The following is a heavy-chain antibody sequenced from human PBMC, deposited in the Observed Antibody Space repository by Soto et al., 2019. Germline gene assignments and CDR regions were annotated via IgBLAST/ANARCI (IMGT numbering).Heavy chain of an antibody. D-gene: IGHD3-22*01. CDR3: ARDLPGWLPSPVNSRY. J-gene: IGHJ4*02. CDR2: TSHDGSNK. V-gene: IGHV3-30*03. CDR1: GFTFNNYG. Sequence: QVQLVESGGGVVQPGRSLRLSCAASGFTFNNYGMHWVRQAPGKGLEWVALTSHDGSNKYYADSVKGRFTISRDNSKNTLYLQMNSLRDEDTAVYYCARDLPGWLPSPVNSRYWGQGTLVTVSS.